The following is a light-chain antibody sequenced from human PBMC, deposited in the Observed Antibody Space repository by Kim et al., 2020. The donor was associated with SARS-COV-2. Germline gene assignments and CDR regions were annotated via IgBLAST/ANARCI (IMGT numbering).Light chain of an antibody. V-gene: IGLV3-25*03. CDR3: QSADSSGTYVV. CDR1: ALPKQY. Sequence: SYELTQPPSVSVSPGQTARITCSGDALPKQYAYXYQQKPGQAPVLVIYKDSERPSGIPERFSGSSSGTTVTLTISGVQADDEADYYCQSADSSGTYVVFG. CDR2: KDS. J-gene: IGLJ2*01.